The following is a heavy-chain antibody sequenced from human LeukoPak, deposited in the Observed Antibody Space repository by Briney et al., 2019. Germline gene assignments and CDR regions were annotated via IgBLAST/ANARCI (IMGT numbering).Heavy chain of an antibody. V-gene: IGHV1-18*01. Sequence: ASVKVSCKASGYTFTSYGISWVRQAPGQGLEWMGWISAYNGNTNYAQKLQGRVTMTTDTSTSTAYMELRSLRSDDTAVYYCAKDQTRHGSGDYYFDYWGQGTLVTVSS. CDR2: ISAYNGNT. J-gene: IGHJ4*02. CDR1: GYTFTSYG. D-gene: IGHD3-10*01. CDR3: AKDQTRHGSGDYYFDY.